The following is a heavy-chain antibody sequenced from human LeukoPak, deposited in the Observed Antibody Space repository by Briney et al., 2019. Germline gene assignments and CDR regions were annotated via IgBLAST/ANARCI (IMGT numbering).Heavy chain of an antibody. CDR2: ISRSSSYI. CDR3: ARSGTAVAGAGGAFDI. J-gene: IGHJ3*02. Sequence: KTGGSLRLSCAASGFTFSSYAMSWVRQAPGKGLEGVSSISRSSSYIYYADSVKGRFTISRDNAKNSLYVQMNSLRGEDTAVYYCARSGTAVAGAGGAFDIWGQGTMVTVSS. D-gene: IGHD6-19*01. CDR1: GFTFSSYA. V-gene: IGHV3-21*01.